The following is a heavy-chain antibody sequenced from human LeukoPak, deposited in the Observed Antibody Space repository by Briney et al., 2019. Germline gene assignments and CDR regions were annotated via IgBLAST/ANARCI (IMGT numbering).Heavy chain of an antibody. CDR1: GGSFSGYY. Sequence: SETLSLTCAVYGGSFSGYYWSWIRQPPGKELEWIGEINHSGSTNYNPSLKSRVTISVDTSKNQFSLKLSSVTAADTAVSYCARASKKDAFDIWGQGTMVTVSS. V-gene: IGHV4-34*01. CDR3: ARASKKDAFDI. CDR2: INHSGST. J-gene: IGHJ3*02.